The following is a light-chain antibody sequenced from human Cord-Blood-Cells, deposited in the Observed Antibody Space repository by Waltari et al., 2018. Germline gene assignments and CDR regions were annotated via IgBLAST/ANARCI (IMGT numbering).Light chain of an antibody. J-gene: IGLJ1*01. CDR2: EVS. CDR1: SRDVGGYNY. CDR3: SSYAGSNNLV. V-gene: IGLV2-8*01. Sequence: QSALTQPPSASGTPGQSVTISCTGTSRDVGGYNYVSWYQQHPGKAPKLMIYEVSKRPSGVPDRFSGSKSGNTASLTVSGLQAEDEADYYCSSYAGSNNLVFGTGTKVTVL.